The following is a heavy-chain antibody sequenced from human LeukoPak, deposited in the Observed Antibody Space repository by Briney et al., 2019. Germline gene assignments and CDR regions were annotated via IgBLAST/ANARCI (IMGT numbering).Heavy chain of an antibody. D-gene: IGHD4-11*01. Sequence: GGSLRLSCAASGFTFSSYNINWVRQAPGKGLEWVSGVNWNGDSTGYADSVKGRFTISRDNAKNSLYLQMNSLRAEDTAFYYCARATVIDFYFYYMDVWGKGTTVTVSS. CDR1: GFTFSSYN. J-gene: IGHJ6*03. V-gene: IGHV3-20*04. CDR3: ARATVIDFYFYYMDV. CDR2: VNWNGDST.